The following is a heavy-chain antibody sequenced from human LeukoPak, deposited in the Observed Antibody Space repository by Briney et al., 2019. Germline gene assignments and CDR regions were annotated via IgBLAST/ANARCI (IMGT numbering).Heavy chain of an antibody. CDR3: ARLIPYYDSSGPRGWFDP. D-gene: IGHD3-22*01. CDR1: GYSFTSYW. V-gene: IGHV5-51*01. CDR2: IYPGDSDT. Sequence: GESLKISCKGSGYSFTSYWIGWVRQMPGKGLEWMGIIYPGDSDTRYSPSFQGQVTISADKSISTAYLQWSSLKASDTAMYYCARLIPYYDSSGPRGWFDPWGQGTLVTVSS. J-gene: IGHJ5*02.